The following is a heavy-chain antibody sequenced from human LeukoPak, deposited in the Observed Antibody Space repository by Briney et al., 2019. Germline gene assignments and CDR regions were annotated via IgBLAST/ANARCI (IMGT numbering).Heavy chain of an antibody. D-gene: IGHD2-15*01. V-gene: IGHV3-53*01. Sequence: GGSLRLSCAASGFTFSDSYMIWIRQAPGKGLEWVSLIYSGGSTYYADSVMGRSTISRDKSNNTLYLQMNSLRAEDTAVYYCATGGRSGVAFESWGQGTLVTVSS. J-gene: IGHJ4*02. CDR2: IYSGGST. CDR1: GFTFSDSY. CDR3: ATGGRSGVAFES.